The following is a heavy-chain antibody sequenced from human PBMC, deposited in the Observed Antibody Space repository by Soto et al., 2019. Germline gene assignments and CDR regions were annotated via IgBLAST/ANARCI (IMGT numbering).Heavy chain of an antibody. V-gene: IGHV1-18*04. CDR3: ARGYGYDSSGYYLFDY. Sequence: GASVKVSCKASGYTFTSYGISWVRQAPGQGLEWMGWISAYNGNTNYAQKLQGRVTMTTDTSTSTAYMELRSLRSDDTAVYYCARGYGYDSSGYYLFDYWGLGTLVTVSS. CDR2: ISAYNGNT. D-gene: IGHD3-22*01. CDR1: GYTFTSYG. J-gene: IGHJ4*02.